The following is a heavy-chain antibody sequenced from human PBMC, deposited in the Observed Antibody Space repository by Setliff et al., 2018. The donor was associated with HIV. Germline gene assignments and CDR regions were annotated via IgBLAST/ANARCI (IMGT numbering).Heavy chain of an antibody. CDR3: ARVGWDYYDSSGVGEFDY. CDR2: IYYTGST. D-gene: IGHD3-22*01. V-gene: IGHV4-59*08. Sequence: KPSETLSLTCTVSGGSISSYYWSWIRQPPGKRLEWIGYIYYTGSTNYNPSLKSRVTMAVDTSKKQFSLKLKSVTAADTAVYYCARVGWDYYDSSGVGEFDYWGQGTLVTVSS. CDR1: GGSISSYY. J-gene: IGHJ4*02.